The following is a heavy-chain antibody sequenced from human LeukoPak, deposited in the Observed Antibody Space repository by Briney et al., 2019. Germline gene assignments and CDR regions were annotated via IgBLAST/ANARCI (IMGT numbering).Heavy chain of an antibody. CDR3: AKTPYSEPHIDY. Sequence: PGGSLRLSCAASGFTFSIYAMNWVRQAPGKGLEWVSGISSSGGSTYYADSVKGRFTISRDNSKNTLYLQMNSLRAEDTAVYYCAKTPYSEPHIDYWGQGTLVTVSS. CDR1: GFTFSIYA. CDR2: ISSSGGST. J-gene: IGHJ4*02. D-gene: IGHD6-13*01. V-gene: IGHV3-23*01.